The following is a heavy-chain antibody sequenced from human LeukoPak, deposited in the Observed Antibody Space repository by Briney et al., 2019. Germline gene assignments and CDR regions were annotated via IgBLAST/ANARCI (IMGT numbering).Heavy chain of an antibody. CDR2: ISYDGSNK. D-gene: IGHD3-10*01. CDR3: ARDGLTMVRGVLDY. V-gene: IGHV3-30-3*01. CDR1: GFTFSSYA. J-gene: IGHJ4*02. Sequence: TGGSLRLSCTASGFTFSSYAMHWVRQAPGKGLEWVAVISYDGSNKYYADSVKGRFTISRDNSKNTLYLQMNSLRAEDTAVYYCARDGLTMVRGVLDYWGQGTLVTVSS.